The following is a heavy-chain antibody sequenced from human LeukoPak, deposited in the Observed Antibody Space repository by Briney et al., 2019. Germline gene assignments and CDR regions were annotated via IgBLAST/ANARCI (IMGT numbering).Heavy chain of an antibody. Sequence: SETLSLTCTVSGGSISSSSYYWGWIRPPPGKGLEWIGLISKSGTTNYNPSHKSRVTISIDTTKNQLSLKLTSVTAADTAVYYCARLLGPLDYVWGSSRSKWGQGTLVTVSS. V-gene: IGHV4-39*07. D-gene: IGHD3-16*02. J-gene: IGHJ4*02. CDR2: ISKSGTT. CDR1: GGSISSSSYY. CDR3: ARLLGPLDYVWGSSRSK.